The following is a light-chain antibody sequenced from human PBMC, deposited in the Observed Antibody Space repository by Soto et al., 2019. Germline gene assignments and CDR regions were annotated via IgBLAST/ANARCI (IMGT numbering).Light chain of an antibody. V-gene: IGKV3-15*01. CDR2: GAS. CDR3: QKYNNSPIT. J-gene: IGKJ4*01. Sequence: EIVMTQSPATLSVSPGERATLSCRASQSVSSNLAWYQQKPGKAPRLLIYGASTRDTGIPARFSGSGSGTEFTLTISSLQPEDVAVYYCQKYNNSPITFGRGTQVEIK. CDR1: QSVSSN.